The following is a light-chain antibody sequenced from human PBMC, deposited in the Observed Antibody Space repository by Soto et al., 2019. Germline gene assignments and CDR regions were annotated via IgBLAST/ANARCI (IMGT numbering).Light chain of an antibody. J-gene: IGKJ1*01. Sequence: EIVLTQSPGTLSLSPGERATLSCRASQNVDSNYLAWYQQKPAQAPRLLIYAASTRAAGIPDRFSGGGSGTDFTLTISRLEPEDFAVYYCQQFGYSLWTFGQGTKVDIK. V-gene: IGKV3-20*01. CDR2: AAS. CDR3: QQFGYSLWT. CDR1: QNVDSNY.